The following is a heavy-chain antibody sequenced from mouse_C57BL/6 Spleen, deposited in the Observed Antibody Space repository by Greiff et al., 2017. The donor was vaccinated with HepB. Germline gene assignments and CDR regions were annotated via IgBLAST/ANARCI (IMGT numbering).Heavy chain of an antibody. CDR1: GYTFTSYT. J-gene: IGHJ4*01. Sequence: QVHVKQSGAELARPGASVKMSCKASGYTFTSYTMHWVKQRPGQGLEWIGYINPSSGYTKYNQKFKDKATLTADKSSSTAYMQLSSLTSEDSAVYYCASSYYDYDGAMDYWGQGTSVTVSS. CDR2: INPSSGYT. D-gene: IGHD2-4*01. V-gene: IGHV1-4*01. CDR3: ASSYYDYDGAMDY.